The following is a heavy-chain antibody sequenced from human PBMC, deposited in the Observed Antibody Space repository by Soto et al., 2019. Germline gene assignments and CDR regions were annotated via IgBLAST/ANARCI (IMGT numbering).Heavy chain of an antibody. CDR2: IYWDDDK. CDR3: AHIAYAWVLGGFDY. D-gene: IGHD3-16*01. Sequence: QVTLKESGPTLVKPTQTLTLTCTFSGFSLSTTAVGVGWIRQPPGRALEWLAVIYWDDDKRYSPSLKSRLTITKDTSKNQVVLTMTNMDPVDTGTYYCAHIAYAWVLGGFDYCGQGTLVTVSS. J-gene: IGHJ4*02. CDR1: GFSLSTTAVG. V-gene: IGHV2-5*02.